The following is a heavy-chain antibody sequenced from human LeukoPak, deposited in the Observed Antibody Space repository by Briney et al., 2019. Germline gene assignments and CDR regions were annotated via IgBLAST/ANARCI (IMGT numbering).Heavy chain of an antibody. CDR2: INHSGST. V-gene: IGHV4-34*01. CDR3: ARRSYSGWYNQ. J-gene: IGHJ5*02. CDR1: VGSFSGYY. Sequence: PSETLSLTCAVYVGSFSGYYWTWIRQPPGKGLEWIGEINHSGSTNYNPSLKSRITISVDTSKNQFSLKLRSVTAADTAVYFCARRSYSGWYNQWGQGTLVTISS. D-gene: IGHD1-26*01.